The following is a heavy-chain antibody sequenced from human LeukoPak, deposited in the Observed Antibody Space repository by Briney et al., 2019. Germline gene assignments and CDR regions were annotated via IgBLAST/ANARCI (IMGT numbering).Heavy chain of an antibody. CDR1: GYTFTSYD. D-gene: IGHD3-3*01. V-gene: IGHV1-8*01. CDR3: ARGPNYDFWSGYYTLYY. Sequence: EASVKVSCKASGYTFTSYDINWVRQATGQGLEWMGWMNPNSGITGYAQKFQGRVTMTRNTSISTAYMELSSLRSEDTAVYYCARGPNYDFWSGYYTLYYWGQGTLVTVSS. J-gene: IGHJ4*02. CDR2: MNPNSGIT.